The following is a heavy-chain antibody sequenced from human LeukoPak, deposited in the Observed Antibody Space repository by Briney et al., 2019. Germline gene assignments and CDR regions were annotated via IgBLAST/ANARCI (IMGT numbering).Heavy chain of an antibody. J-gene: IGHJ4*02. CDR3: ARHVDYSSPTDY. V-gene: IGHV4-39*01. CDR1: GGSISSHGYY. Sequence: PSETLSLTCTVSGGSISSHGYYWGWIRQTPGKGLEWIGSIYYSGSTYYNPSLKSRVTISVDTSKNQFSLKLSSVTAADTAVYYCARHVDYSSPTDYWGQGTLVTVSS. D-gene: IGHD2-15*01. CDR2: IYYSGST.